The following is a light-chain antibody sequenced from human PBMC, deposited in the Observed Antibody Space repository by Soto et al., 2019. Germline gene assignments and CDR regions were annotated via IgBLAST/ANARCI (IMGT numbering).Light chain of an antibody. CDR1: SSDVGSYNL. J-gene: IGLJ7*01. V-gene: IGLV2-23*02. Sequence: QSVLTQPASVSGSPGQSITISCTGTSSDVGSYNLVSWYQQHPGKAPKLMISEVSKRPSGVSNRFSGSKSGNTASLTISGLQAEDEADYYCCSYERSSAWVFGGGTQLTVL. CDR3: CSYERSSAWV. CDR2: EVS.